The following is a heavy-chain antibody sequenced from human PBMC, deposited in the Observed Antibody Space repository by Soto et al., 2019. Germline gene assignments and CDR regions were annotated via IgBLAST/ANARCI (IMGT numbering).Heavy chain of an antibody. Sequence: EVQLVESGGGLVKSGGSLRLSCAASGFTFSNAWMSWVRQAPGKGLEWVGRIKSKTDGGTTDYAAPVKGRFTISRDDSKNTLYLQMNSLKTEDTAVYYCTTQRYYDFWSGYPHFDYWGQGTLVTVSS. CDR1: GFTFSNAW. V-gene: IGHV3-15*01. CDR2: IKSKTDGGTT. D-gene: IGHD3-3*01. J-gene: IGHJ4*02. CDR3: TTQRYYDFWSGYPHFDY.